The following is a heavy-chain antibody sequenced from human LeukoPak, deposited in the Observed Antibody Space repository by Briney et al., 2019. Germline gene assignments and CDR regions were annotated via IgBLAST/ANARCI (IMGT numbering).Heavy chain of an antibody. Sequence: PSETLSLTCTVSGGSISSSSYYWGWIRQPPGKGLEWIGSIYYSGSTYYNPSLKSRVTISVDTSKNQFSLKLSSVTAADTAVYYCARHGYYDSSGYYSSFDYWGQGTLVTVSS. CDR1: GGSISSSSYY. J-gene: IGHJ4*02. CDR3: ARHGYYDSSGYYSSFDY. D-gene: IGHD3-22*01. V-gene: IGHV4-39*01. CDR2: IYYSGST.